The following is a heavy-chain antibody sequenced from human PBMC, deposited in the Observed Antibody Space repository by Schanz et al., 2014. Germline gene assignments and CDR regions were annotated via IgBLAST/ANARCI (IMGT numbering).Heavy chain of an antibody. V-gene: IGHV1-18*01. CDR2: ISPYNGNT. CDR1: GYTFTSYG. D-gene: IGHD3-22*01. J-gene: IGHJ4*02. Sequence: QVQLVQSGAEVKKPGASVKVSCKASGYTFTSYGISWVRQAPGQGLEWMGWISPYNGNTNYAQKLQGRVTNTADKSTSTAYMDLSSLRPEDTAVYYCARSNYYDNSDYYNSFDYWGQGTLXTVSS. CDR3: ARSNYYDNSDYYNSFDY.